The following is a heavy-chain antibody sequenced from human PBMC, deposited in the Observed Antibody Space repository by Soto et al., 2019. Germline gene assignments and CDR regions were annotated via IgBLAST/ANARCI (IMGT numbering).Heavy chain of an antibody. Sequence: RVESLKISCKGSGYTFTDYCISWLRQMPVNGLEWIGRIDPSDSYTNYSPSFQGHVTISADKSISTAYLQWSSLKASDTAMYYCARLLPRGFWSGFIDYYYYGMDVWGQGTTVTVSS. CDR3: ARLLPRGFWSGFIDYYYYGMDV. J-gene: IGHJ6*02. V-gene: IGHV5-10-1*01. D-gene: IGHD3-3*01. CDR1: GYTFTDYC. CDR2: IDPSDSYT.